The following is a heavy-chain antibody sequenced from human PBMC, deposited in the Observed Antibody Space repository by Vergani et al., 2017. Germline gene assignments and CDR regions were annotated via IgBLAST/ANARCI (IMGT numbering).Heavy chain of an antibody. Sequence: EVKLVESGGGLVKPGGSLRLSCAASGFTFSSYSMNWVRKAPGRGLEWVSSMSSSSSYINYAASVKGRFTISRDNSKNALYMQMNSLRPEDTAVYYCARVPTIDVGSGYYNPALDYWGQGTLVTGSS. CDR3: ARVPTIDVGSGYYNPALDY. J-gene: IGHJ4*02. CDR2: MSSSSSYI. D-gene: IGHD3-3*01. V-gene: IGHV3-21*01. CDR1: GFTFSSYS.